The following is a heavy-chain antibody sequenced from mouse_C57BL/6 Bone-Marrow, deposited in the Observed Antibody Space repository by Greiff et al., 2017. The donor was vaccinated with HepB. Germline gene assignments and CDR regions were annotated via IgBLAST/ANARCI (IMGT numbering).Heavy chain of an antibody. CDR2: ISYDGSN. CDR3: ARGQLRYAMDY. Sequence: ESGPGLVKPSQPLSLTCSVPGYSITSGYYWNWIRQFPGNKLEWMGYISYDGSNNYNPSLKNRISITRDTSKNQFFLKLNSVTTEDTATYYCARGQLRYAMDYWGQGTSVTVSS. D-gene: IGHD4-1*02. J-gene: IGHJ4*01. V-gene: IGHV3-6*01. CDR1: GYSITSGYY.